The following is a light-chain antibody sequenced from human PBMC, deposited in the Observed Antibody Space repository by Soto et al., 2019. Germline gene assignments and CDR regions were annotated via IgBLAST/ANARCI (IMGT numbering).Light chain of an antibody. CDR1: QSVTNNY. CDR2: GAS. CDR3: QQYGSSPKT. V-gene: IGKV3-20*01. Sequence: EIVLTQSPGIVSLSPGESATLSCWASQSVTNNYFAWYQQKPGQPPRLLIYGASRRTTDTPDRFSGSGSGTEFTLTISRLESEDFAVYYCQQYGSSPKTFGQGTKVEVK. J-gene: IGKJ1*01.